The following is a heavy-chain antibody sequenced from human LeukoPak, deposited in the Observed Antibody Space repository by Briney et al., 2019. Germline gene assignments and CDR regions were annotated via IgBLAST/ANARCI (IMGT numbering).Heavy chain of an antibody. V-gene: IGHV3-23*01. CDR2: ITDDGYNT. D-gene: IGHD2-8*01. Sequence: GGSLRLSCAASEFTFSAFAMTWVRQAPGKGLEWVSTITDDGYNTYSADSVKGRITFSRDNSKNTLSLQLRSLRAEDTAVYYCAKVLNYYYYGMDVWGQGTTVTVSS. CDR1: EFTFSAFA. CDR3: AKVLNYYYYGMDV. J-gene: IGHJ6*02.